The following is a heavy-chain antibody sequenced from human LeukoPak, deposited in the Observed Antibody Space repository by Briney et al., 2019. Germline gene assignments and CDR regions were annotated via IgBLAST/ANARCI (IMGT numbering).Heavy chain of an antibody. CDR1: GGSISSYY. CDR3: ARGGAARLHFQN. J-gene: IGHJ1*01. Sequence: SETLSLTCTVSGGSISSYYWSWIRQPPGKGLEWIGYIHYSGSTNYNPSLKSRVTISVDTSKNQFSPKLSSVTAADTAVYYCARGGAARLHFQNWGQGTLVTVSS. CDR2: IHYSGST. V-gene: IGHV4-59*01. D-gene: IGHD6-6*01.